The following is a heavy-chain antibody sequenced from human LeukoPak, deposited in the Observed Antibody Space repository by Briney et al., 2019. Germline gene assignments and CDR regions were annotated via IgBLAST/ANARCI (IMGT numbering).Heavy chain of an antibody. D-gene: IGHD2/OR15-2a*01. CDR2: INPNSGGT. CDR1: GYTFTGYY. V-gene: IGHV1-2*02. J-gene: IGHJ5*02. CDR3: ARGSPPSMGNWFDP. Sequence: ASVKVSCKASGYTFTGYYMHWVRQAPGQGLEWMGWINPNSGGTNYAQKFQGRVTMTRDTSISTAYMELSRLRSDDTAVYYCARGSPPSMGNWFDPWGQGTLVTVSS.